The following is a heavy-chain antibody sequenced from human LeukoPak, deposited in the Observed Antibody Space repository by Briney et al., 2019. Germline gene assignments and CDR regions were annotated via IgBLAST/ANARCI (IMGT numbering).Heavy chain of an antibody. CDR2: ISPSAGST. CDR1: GYTFTSYY. D-gene: IGHD3-22*01. CDR3: ARRGYYDSSGYYVYPFDY. J-gene: IGHJ4*02. V-gene: IGHV1-46*01. Sequence: ASVKVSCKASGYTFTSYYLHWVRQAPGQGLEWMGIISPSAGSTSYAQKFQGRVTMTRDTSTSTVYMDLSSLRSEDTAVYYCARRGYYDSSGYYVYPFDYWGQGTLVTVSS.